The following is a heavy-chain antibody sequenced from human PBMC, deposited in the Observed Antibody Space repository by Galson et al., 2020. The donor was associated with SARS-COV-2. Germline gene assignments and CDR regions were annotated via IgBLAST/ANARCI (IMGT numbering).Heavy chain of an antibody. CDR2: IERDGTEI. J-gene: IGHJ3*02. D-gene: IGHD3-10*01. CDR3: ATVRGPNTLDI. CDR1: GFTFSSTW. V-gene: IGHV3-7*01. Sequence: GGSLRLSCAASGFTFSSTWMSWVRKAPGKGLEWVARIERDGTEINYVGSVKGRFTVSRDNAKNSLYLQMNSLRAEDTAVYYCATVRGPNTLDIWSQGKMVTVSS.